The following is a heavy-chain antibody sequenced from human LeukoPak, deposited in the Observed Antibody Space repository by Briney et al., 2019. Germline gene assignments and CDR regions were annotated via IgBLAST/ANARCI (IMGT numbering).Heavy chain of an antibody. D-gene: IGHD3-16*01. J-gene: IGHJ4*02. V-gene: IGHV3-74*01. CDR2: INSDGSST. CDR1: GFPLCSYM. CDR3: AKRSPPGD. Sequence: GGSLRLSCAASGFPLCSYMMHWVPQAPGEGRVWFTRINSDGSSTSYADSVQGRFTIYRANTTHSLYLQINTVRPEDTSVYYCAKRSPPGDWGQGTPVTVAS.